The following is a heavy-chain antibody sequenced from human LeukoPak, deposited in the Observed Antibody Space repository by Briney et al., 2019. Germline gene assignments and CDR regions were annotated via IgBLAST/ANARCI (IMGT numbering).Heavy chain of an antibody. CDR3: ARKKRGWFEEFRYYYYYYMDV. Sequence: SETLSLTCTVSGGSINSSLYYWGWIRQPPGKGLEWIGTIYYNGATYYNPSLKSRVTISVDTSKNQFSLKLSSVTAADTAVYYCARKKRGWFEEFRYYYYYYMDVWGKGTTVTISS. J-gene: IGHJ6*03. CDR2: IYYNGAT. V-gene: IGHV4-39*01. D-gene: IGHD3-10*01. CDR1: GGSINSSLYY.